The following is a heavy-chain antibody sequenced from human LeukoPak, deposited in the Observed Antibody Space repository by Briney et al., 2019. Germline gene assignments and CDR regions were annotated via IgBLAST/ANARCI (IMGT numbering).Heavy chain of an antibody. Sequence: SETLSLTCTVSGGSISSSDYYWAWVRQPPGKGLAWIGSIHYSGTTSYNPSLKSRVTMSVDTSKNQFSLKLSSVTAADTAVYYCARGLNWFDYWGPGTLVTVSS. D-gene: IGHD3-16*01. J-gene: IGHJ5*01. CDR2: IHYSGTT. CDR3: ARGLNWFDY. V-gene: IGHV4-39*07. CDR1: GGSISSSDYY.